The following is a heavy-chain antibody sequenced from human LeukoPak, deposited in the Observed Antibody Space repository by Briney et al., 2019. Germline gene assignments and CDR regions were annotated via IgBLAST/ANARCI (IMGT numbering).Heavy chain of an antibody. CDR3: ARRVLGYCSSTSCPDWFDP. V-gene: IGHV4-4*09. D-gene: IGHD2-2*01. Sequence: SETLSLTCTVSGGSISSYYWSWIRQPPGKGLEWIGYIYTSGSTNYNPSLKSRVTISVDTSKNQFSLKLSSVTAADTAVYYCARRVLGYCSSTSCPDWFDPWGQGTLVTVSS. J-gene: IGHJ5*02. CDR1: GGSISSYY. CDR2: IYTSGST.